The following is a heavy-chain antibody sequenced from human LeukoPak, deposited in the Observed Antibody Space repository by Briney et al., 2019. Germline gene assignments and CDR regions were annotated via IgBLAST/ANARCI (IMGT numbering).Heavy chain of an antibody. V-gene: IGHV4-34*01. J-gene: IGHJ4*02. CDR3: ARGGGDYGDYVQRN. D-gene: IGHD4-17*01. CDR2: INHSGST. Sequence: SETLSLTCAVYGGSFGGYYWSWIRQPPGKGLEWIGEINHSGSTNYNPSLKSRVTISVDTSKNQFSLKLSSVTAADTAVYYCARGGGDYGDYVQRNWGQGTLVTVSS. CDR1: GGSFGGYY.